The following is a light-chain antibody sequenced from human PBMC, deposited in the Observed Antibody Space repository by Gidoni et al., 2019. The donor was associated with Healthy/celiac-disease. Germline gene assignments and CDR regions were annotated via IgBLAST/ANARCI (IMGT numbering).Light chain of an antibody. V-gene: IGLV1-40*01. Sequence: QSVLTRPHSASRTAGHRVTISCTRSSSNIGARYDVHWYQQLPGTAPKLLIYGNSNRPSGVPDRFSGSKSGTSASLAITGLQAEDEADYYCQAYDSSLSGCVFGGGTKLTVL. J-gene: IGLJ3*02. CDR1: SSNIGARYD. CDR2: GNS. CDR3: QAYDSSLSGCV.